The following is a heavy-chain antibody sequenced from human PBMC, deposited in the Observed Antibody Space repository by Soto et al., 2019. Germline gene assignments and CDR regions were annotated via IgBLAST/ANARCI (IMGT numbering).Heavy chain of an antibody. D-gene: IGHD1-1*01. Sequence: QVQLVQSGAEVKKPGASLKVSCKASGYSFTNYDIDWVRQAVGQGLEWMGWMNPNSGNTGYAQKFQGRVTMTRNNHTKAAHRKLSRLRSDDTSVYYCARAVPPNPRNRCFDYWGQGPLVTV. CDR3: ARAVPPNPRNRCFDY. V-gene: IGHV1-8*01. CDR2: MNPNSGNT. J-gene: IGHJ4*02. CDR1: GYSFTNYD.